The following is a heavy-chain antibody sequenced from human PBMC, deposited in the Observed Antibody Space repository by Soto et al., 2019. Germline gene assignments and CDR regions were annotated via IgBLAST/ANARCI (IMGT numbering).Heavy chain of an antibody. CDR1: GFTFSSYG. Sequence: LRLSCAASGFTFSSYGMHWVRQAPGKGLEWVAVISYDGSNKYYADSVKGRFTISRDNSKNTLYLQMNSLRAEDTAVYYCAKINGGFDYWGQGTLVTVSS. CDR3: AKINGGFDY. J-gene: IGHJ4*02. CDR2: ISYDGSNK. D-gene: IGHD2-8*01. V-gene: IGHV3-30*18.